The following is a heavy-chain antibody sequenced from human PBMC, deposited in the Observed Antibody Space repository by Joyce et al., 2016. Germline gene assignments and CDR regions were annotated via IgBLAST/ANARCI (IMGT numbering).Heavy chain of an antibody. D-gene: IGHD6-13*01. CDR1: GYSFIGYA. J-gene: IGHJ5*02. V-gene: IGHV1-3*01. CDR3: ASSGSSYYVWLDP. Sequence: QVHLVQSGAEVKKPGASVKVSCKASGYSFIGYAMHWGRQAPGQSLEWMGWINVANGDTKYSQRFQDRVNLTKDTSASTAFMELRSLKSEDTAIYYCASSGSSYYVWLDPWGQGTLVAVSS. CDR2: INVANGDT.